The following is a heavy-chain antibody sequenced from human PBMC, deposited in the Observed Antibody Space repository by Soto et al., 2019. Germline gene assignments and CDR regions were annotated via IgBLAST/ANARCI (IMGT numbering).Heavy chain of an antibody. CDR3: ASHYYDSSGYFPD. D-gene: IGHD3-22*01. V-gene: IGHV1-69*13. CDR2: IIPIFGTA. CDR1: GGTFSSYA. J-gene: IGHJ4*02. Sequence: SVKVSCKASGGTFSSYAISWVRQAPGQGLEWMGGIIPIFGTANYAQKFQGRVTITADESTSTAYMELSSLRSEDTAVYYCASHYYDSSGYFPDWGQGTLVTVSS.